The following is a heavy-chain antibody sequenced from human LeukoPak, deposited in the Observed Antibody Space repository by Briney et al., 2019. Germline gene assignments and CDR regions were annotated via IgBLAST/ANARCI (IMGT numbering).Heavy chain of an antibody. V-gene: IGHV4-38-2*02. CDR3: ASLNYYDSTGSYSY. J-gene: IGHJ4*02. Sequence: SETLSLTCTVSGYSISSGYYWGWIRQPPGKGLEWIGSIYHSGSTYYNPSLKSRVTISVDTSKNQFSLKLSSVTAADTAVYYCASLNYYDSTGSYSYWGQGTLVTVSS. CDR2: IYHSGST. CDR1: GYSISSGYY. D-gene: IGHD3-22*01.